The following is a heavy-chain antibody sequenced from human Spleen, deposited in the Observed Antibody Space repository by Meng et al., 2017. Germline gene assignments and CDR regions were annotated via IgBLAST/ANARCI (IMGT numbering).Heavy chain of an antibody. J-gene: IGHJ4*02. CDR1: GDSISSGGYY. V-gene: IGHV4-31*03. D-gene: IGHD4-11*01. CDR2: IYHSGST. Sequence: QGQRQGSGPGRVKPSQTLSLTCSVSGDSISSGGYYWSWIRQHPGKGLEWIGEIYHSGSTNYNPSLKSRVTISVDTSQNNLSLKLSSVTAADSAVYYCARGPTTMAHDFDYWGQGTLVTVSS. CDR3: ARGPTTMAHDFDY.